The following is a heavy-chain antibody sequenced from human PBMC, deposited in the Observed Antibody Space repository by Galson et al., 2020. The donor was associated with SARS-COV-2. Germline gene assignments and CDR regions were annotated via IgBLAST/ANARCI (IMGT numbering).Heavy chain of an antibody. Sequence: SGPTLVTPTQTLTLTCTVSGFSLNRPGVGVGWIRQSPGKALEWLALIYWDNDARYSPSLKSRLTIAKGTSNSQVVLTLSSVALEDTGTYFCAHRGYDGGYPYFDQWGPGILVTVSS. D-gene: IGHD1-26*01. CDR2: IYWDNDA. CDR1: GFSLNRPGVG. J-gene: IGHJ4*02. V-gene: IGHV2-5*02. CDR3: AHRGYDGGYPYFDQ.